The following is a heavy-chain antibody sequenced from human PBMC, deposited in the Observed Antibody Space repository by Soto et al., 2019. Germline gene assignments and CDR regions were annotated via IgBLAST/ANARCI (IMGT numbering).Heavy chain of an antibody. CDR3: ARDRSCALLEWSPSDAYGMDV. V-gene: IGHV1-18*01. J-gene: IGHJ6*02. D-gene: IGHD3-3*01. CDR1: GYSFSTYG. Sequence: QVQLVQSAGEVKEPGASLKFACKASGYSFSTYGISWVRQAPGQGLEWMGWISTSNGYTNYAQKFQGRVSVTTETSATTAYMEVRSLRSDATAFYFCARDRSCALLEWSPSDAYGMDVWGQGASVTVSS. CDR2: ISTSNGYT.